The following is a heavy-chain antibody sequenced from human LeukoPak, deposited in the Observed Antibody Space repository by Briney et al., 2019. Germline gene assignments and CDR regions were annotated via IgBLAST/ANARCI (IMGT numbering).Heavy chain of an antibody. CDR3: AKFKGHYYYDSSGYCDN. V-gene: IGHV3-23*01. CDR1: GFTFRNYA. CDR2: ISAADGDNT. J-gene: IGHJ4*02. D-gene: IGHD3-22*01. Sequence: GGSLRVSCAASGFTFRNYAMGWVRQAPGKGLEWVSVISAADGDNTYYADSVKGRFSISRDNSNYTLHRQMNSLRAEDTAVFYCAKFKGHYYYDSSGYCDNWGQGTLGTVSS.